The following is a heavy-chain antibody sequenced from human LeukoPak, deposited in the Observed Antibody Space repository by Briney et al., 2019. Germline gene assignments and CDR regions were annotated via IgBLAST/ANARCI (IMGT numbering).Heavy chain of an antibody. CDR1: GYTFTSYY. CDR2: INPSGGST. V-gene: IGHV1-46*01. CDR3: ARGGSYCSSTSCYWQYNWFDP. Sequence: ASVKVSCKASGYTFTSYYMHWVRQAPGQGLEWMGIINPSGGSTSYAQKFQGRVTMTRDTSTSTVYMELSSLRSEDTAVYYCARGGSYCSSTSCYWQYNWFDPWGQGTLVTVSS. D-gene: IGHD2-2*01. J-gene: IGHJ5*02.